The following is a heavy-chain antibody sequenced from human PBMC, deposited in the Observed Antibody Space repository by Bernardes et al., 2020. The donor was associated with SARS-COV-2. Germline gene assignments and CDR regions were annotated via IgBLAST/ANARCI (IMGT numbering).Heavy chain of an antibody. J-gene: IGHJ6*02. CDR1: GYTFTGYY. CDR2: INPNSGGT. Sequence: ASVKVSCKASGYTFTGYYMHWVRQAPGQGLEWMGWINPNSGGTNYAQKFQGRVTMTRDTSISTAYMELTRLRSADPAVYYCARYDNWNPHTLLWFGDHAGGMDVWGQGTTVTVSS. V-gene: IGHV1-2*02. CDR3: ARYDNWNPHTLLWFGDHAGGMDV. D-gene: IGHD3-10*01.